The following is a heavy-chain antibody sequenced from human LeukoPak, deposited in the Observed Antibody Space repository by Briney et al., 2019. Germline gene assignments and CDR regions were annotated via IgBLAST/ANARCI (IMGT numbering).Heavy chain of an antibody. V-gene: IGHV1-2*02. CDR3: ARDGAVPGSYNWFDL. Sequence: ASVTVSCKASGYTFTGYYMHWVRQAPGQGLEWMGWINPDTGATRWPQKFQGRVTMTRDASISIAYMEVSSLRYGDTAVYYCARDGAVPGSYNWFDLWGQGTLVTVSS. CDR1: GYTFTGYY. J-gene: IGHJ5*02. D-gene: IGHD6-19*01. CDR2: INPDTGAT.